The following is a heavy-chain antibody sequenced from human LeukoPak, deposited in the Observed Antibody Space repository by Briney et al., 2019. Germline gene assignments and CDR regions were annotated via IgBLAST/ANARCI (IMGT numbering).Heavy chain of an antibody. CDR1: GFSISDSY. J-gene: IGHJ3*02. CDR3: AREYSSDAFDI. V-gene: IGHV3-11*04. CDR2: ISGSGSDI. Sequence: PGGSLRLSCVVSGFSISDSYMTWIRQTPGKGLEWLAYISGSGSDIYFADSVKGRFTISRDNAKNSLYLQMNSLRAEDTAVYYCAREYSSDAFDIWGQGTMVTVSS. D-gene: IGHD6-13*01.